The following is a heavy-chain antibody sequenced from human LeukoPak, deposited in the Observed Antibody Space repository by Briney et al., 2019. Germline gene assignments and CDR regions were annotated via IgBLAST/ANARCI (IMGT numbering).Heavy chain of an antibody. CDR2: INSDGSST. J-gene: IGHJ6*02. CDR1: GFTFSSYW. V-gene: IGHV3-74*01. CDR3: ARMDPHLTCSGGSCYFYYYYGMDV. Sequence: PGGSLRLSCAASGFTFSSYWMHWVRQAPGKRLVWVSRINSDGSSTSYADSVKGRFTISRDNAKNTLYLQMNSLRAEDTAVYYCARMDPHLTCSGGSCYFYYYYGMDVWGQGTTVTVSS. D-gene: IGHD2-15*01.